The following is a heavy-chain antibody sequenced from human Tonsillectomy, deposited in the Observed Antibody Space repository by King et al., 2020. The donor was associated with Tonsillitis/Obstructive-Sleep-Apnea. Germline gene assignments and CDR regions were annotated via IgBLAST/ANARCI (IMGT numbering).Heavy chain of an antibody. D-gene: IGHD3-22*01. Sequence: DVQLVESGAEVKKPGESLKISCKGSGYSFTSYWIGWVRQMPGKGLEWMGIIYPGDSDTRYSPSFQGQVTISADKSISPAYLQWSSLKASDTAMYYCASHEDTSGYYGAFDIWGQGTMVTVSS. CDR2: IYPGDSDT. V-gene: IGHV5-51*01. J-gene: IGHJ3*02. CDR1: GYSFTSYW. CDR3: ASHEDTSGYYGAFDI.